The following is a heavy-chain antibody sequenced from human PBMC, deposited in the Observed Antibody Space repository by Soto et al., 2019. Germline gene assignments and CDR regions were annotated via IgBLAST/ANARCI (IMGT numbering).Heavy chain of an antibody. CDR1: GYTFTSYG. CDR2: ISAHNGNT. Sequence: QVHLVQSGAEVKKPGASVKVSCKASGYTFTSYGITWVRQAPGQGLEWMGWISAHNGNTDYAQKLQGRVIGTRDTSTSTAFMELRSLGSDDSAVAYWARWRYGDYWGQGALVTVSS. V-gene: IGHV1-18*01. CDR3: ARWRYGDY. D-gene: IGHD1-1*01. J-gene: IGHJ4*02.